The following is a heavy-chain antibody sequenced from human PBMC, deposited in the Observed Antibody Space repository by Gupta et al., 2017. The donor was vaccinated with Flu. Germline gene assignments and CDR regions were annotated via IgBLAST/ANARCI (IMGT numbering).Heavy chain of an antibody. V-gene: IGHV3-23*01. CDR3: AISYCSSTSCYPSDY. CDR1: GLTFSNYA. J-gene: IGHJ4*02. D-gene: IGHD2-2*01. CDR2: ISATAGGT. Sequence: VQPGGSLRLSCTASGLTFSNYAMSWVRQAPGKGLQWVSTISATAGGTYYADSVKGRFTISRDNSKSTLFLQMNSLRAEDTAIYYCAISYCSSTSCYPSDYWGQGTLVTVSS.